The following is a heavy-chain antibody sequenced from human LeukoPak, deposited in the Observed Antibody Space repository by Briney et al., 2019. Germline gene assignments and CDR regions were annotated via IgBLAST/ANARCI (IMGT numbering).Heavy chain of an antibody. V-gene: IGHV6-1*01. CDR3: ARGAEVYCYYGMDV. CDR2: TYYRSKWYK. CDR1: GDSVSSNSAT. J-gene: IGHJ6*02. D-gene: IGHD1-26*01. Sequence: SQTLSLTCAISGDSVSSNSATWNWIRQSPSRGLEWLGRTYYRSKWYKYYAVSVKGRITIDPDTSKNQFSLQLNSVTPEDTAVYYCARGAEVYCYYGMDVWGQGTTVTVSS.